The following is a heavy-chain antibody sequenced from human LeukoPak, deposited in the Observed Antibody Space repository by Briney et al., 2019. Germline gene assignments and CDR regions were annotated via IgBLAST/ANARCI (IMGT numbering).Heavy chain of an antibody. Sequence: SQTLSLTCVMSGDSVSNNSAAWNWIRQSPSGGLEWLGRAYYKSEWYNDYAVSVRSRIQFNADTSKSQISLQLNSVTPDDTAVYYCVRGGQEDGYSADEAFHVWGPGTVVTVSS. D-gene: IGHD5-24*01. CDR1: GDSVSNNSAA. V-gene: IGHV6-1*01. CDR2: AYYKSEWYN. J-gene: IGHJ3*01. CDR3: VRGGQEDGYSADEAFHV.